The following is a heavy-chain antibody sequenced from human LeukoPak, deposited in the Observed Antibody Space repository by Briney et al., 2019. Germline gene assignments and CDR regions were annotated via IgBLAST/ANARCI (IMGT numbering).Heavy chain of an antibody. CDR1: GFTFSRYW. V-gene: IGHV3-7*01. J-gene: IGHJ4*02. CDR3: ARVAYYDFWSGYSYYFDY. D-gene: IGHD3-3*01. CDR2: IKQDGSEK. Sequence: GGSLRLSCAASGFTFSRYWMSWVRQAAGKGLEGVANIKQDGSEKYYVDPVKGRFTISRDNAKNSLYLQMNSLRGEDTAVYYCARVAYYDFWSGYSYYFDYWGQGTLVTVSS.